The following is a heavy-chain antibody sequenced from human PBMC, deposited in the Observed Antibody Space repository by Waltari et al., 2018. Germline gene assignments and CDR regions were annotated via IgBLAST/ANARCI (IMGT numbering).Heavy chain of an antibody. V-gene: IGHV1-69*13. CDR2: IIPIFGTA. Sequence: QVQLVQSGAGVKKPEASVKVAGKVSGYTLTELSMHWVRPAPGKGLEWMGGIIPIFGTANYAQKFQGRVTITADESTSTAYMELSSLRSEDTAVYYCARDGDYGDNYYYYGMDVWGQGTTVTVSS. CDR1: GYTLTELS. D-gene: IGHD4-17*01. J-gene: IGHJ6*02. CDR3: ARDGDYGDNYYYYGMDV.